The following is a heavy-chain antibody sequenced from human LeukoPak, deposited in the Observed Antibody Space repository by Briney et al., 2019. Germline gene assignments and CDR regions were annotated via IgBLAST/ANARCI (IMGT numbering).Heavy chain of an antibody. CDR1: GFTFSDYY. CDR2: ISSSSSYT. CDR3: ARFKREWLRSEYYFDY. Sequence: PGGSLIPSCAASGFTFSDYYMSRIPQAPGNGPEWITYISSSSSYTNYAVSVRGRFPISRDNAKNTLYLQMNSLRAEDTAVYYCARFKREWLRSEYYFDYWGQGTLVTVSS. J-gene: IGHJ4*02. V-gene: IGHV3-11*06. D-gene: IGHD5-12*01.